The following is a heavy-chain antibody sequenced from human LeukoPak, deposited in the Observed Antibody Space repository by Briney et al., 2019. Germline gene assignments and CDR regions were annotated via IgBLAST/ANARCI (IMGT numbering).Heavy chain of an antibody. CDR1: GGTFSSYA. D-gene: IGHD3-22*01. Sequence: GASVKVSCKASGGTFSSYAISWVRQAPGQGLEWMGGIIPIFGTANYAQKFQGRVTITADESTSTAYMELRSLKSDDTAVYYCASLKNYYDSSGYLVTDAFDIWGQGTMVTVSS. CDR2: IIPIFGTA. V-gene: IGHV1-69*13. CDR3: ASLKNYYDSSGYLVTDAFDI. J-gene: IGHJ3*02.